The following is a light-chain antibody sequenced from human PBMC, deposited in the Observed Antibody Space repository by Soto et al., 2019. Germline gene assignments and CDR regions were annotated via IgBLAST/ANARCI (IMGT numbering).Light chain of an antibody. Sequence: EIVMTQSPATLSVSPGERATLSCRASQSVSSNLAWYQQKPGQAPRLLIYDASTRATGIPARFSGRGSGTEFTLTISSLQSEDFAFYYCQQYHNWPPLTVGGGTKVEIK. J-gene: IGKJ4*01. CDR1: QSVSSN. V-gene: IGKV3-15*01. CDR3: QQYHNWPPLT. CDR2: DAS.